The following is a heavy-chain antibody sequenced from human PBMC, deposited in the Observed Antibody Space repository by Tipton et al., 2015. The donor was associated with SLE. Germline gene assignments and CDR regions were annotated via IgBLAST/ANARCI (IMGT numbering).Heavy chain of an antibody. J-gene: IGHJ6*02. CDR3: ARDEIVVIPAASYQYHYGMDV. D-gene: IGHD2-2*01. CDR1: GGPISSYY. CDR2: IYYTGRT. Sequence: TLSLTCTVSGGPISSYYWSWIRQPPGKGLEWIGNIYYTGRTNYNPSLKSRVTISLDTSKNQFSLKLSSVTAADTAVYYCARDEIVVIPAASYQYHYGMDVWGQGTTVTVSS. V-gene: IGHV4-59*01.